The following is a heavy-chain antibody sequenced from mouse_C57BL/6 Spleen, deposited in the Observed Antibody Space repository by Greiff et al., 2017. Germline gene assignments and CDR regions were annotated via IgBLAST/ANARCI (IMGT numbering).Heavy chain of an antibody. V-gene: IGHV3-6*01. CDR1: GYSITSGYY. J-gene: IGHJ4*01. Sequence: ESGPGLVKPSQSLSLTCSVTGYSITSGYYWNWIRQFPGNKLEWMGYISYDGSNNYNPSLKNRISITRDTSKNQFFLKLNSVTTEDTATYYCARKILNAMDYWGQGTSVTVSS. CDR3: ARKILNAMDY. CDR2: ISYDGSN.